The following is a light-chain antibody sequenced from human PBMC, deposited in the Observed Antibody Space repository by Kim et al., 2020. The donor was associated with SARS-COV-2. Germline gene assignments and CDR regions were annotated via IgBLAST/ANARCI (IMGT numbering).Light chain of an antibody. V-gene: IGKV3-11*01. CDR3: QHRINWPLT. CDR1: QSVNSY. CDR2: DAS. Sequence: IVLTQSPATLSLSPGERATLSCRASQSVNSYIAWYQQKPGQAPWLLVYDASDRASGIPARFSGSGSGTDFTLTISSLEPEDFAVYYCQHRINWPLTFGGGTKVDIK. J-gene: IGKJ4*01.